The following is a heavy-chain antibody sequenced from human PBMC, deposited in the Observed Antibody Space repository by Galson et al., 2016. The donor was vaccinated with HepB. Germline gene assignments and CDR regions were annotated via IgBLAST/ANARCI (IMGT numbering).Heavy chain of an antibody. CDR1: GFTFSSYE. V-gene: IGHV3-48*03. D-gene: IGHD5-18*01. Sequence: SLRLSCAASGFTFSSYEMNWVRQAPGKGLEWVSYISSSGSTIYYADSVKGRFTIYRDNAKNSLYLQMNSLRAEDTAVYYCAREYSYGYYYFYGMDVWGKGTTVTVSS. CDR3: AREYSYGYYYFYGMDV. CDR2: ISSSGSTI. J-gene: IGHJ6*04.